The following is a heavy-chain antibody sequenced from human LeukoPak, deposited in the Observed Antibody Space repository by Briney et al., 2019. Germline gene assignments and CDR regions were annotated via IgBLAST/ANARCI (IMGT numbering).Heavy chain of an antibody. V-gene: IGHV1-8*01. CDR1: GYTFTSYD. J-gene: IGHJ4*02. CDR2: MNPNSGNT. CDR3: ARESYDSSGYYFDY. Sequence: GASVKVSCKASGYTFTSYDINWVRQAPGQGLEWMGWMNPNSGNTGYAQKFQGRVTMTRNTSISTAYMELSSLRSEDTAVYYCARESYDSSGYYFDYWGQGTLVTVSS. D-gene: IGHD3-22*01.